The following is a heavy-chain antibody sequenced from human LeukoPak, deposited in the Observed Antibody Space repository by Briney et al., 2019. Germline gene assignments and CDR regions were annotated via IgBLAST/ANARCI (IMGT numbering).Heavy chain of an antibody. CDR1: GFTFSTYG. V-gene: IGHV3-30*18. CDR3: AKDSLAGYLRGYFDD. D-gene: IGHD3-9*01. J-gene: IGHJ4*02. Sequence: GGSLRLSCAASGFTFSTYGMHWVRQAPGKGLEWVAVISYDGTNKYYTDSVKGRFTISRDNSKNTLYLQMNSLRPEDTAVFYCAKDSLAGYLRGYFDDWGEGTQVTVSS. CDR2: ISYDGTNK.